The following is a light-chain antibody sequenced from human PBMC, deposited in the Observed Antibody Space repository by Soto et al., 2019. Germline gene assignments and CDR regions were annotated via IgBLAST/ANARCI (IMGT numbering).Light chain of an antibody. J-gene: IGLJ3*02. V-gene: IGLV2-11*01. CDR2: DVN. Sequence: QSVLTQPRSVSGSPGQSVTISCTGTRSDIGAYNYVSWYQQHPGEAPKLIIYDVNKRPSGVPDRFSASKSGNTASLTISGLQAEDEADYCCCSYAGIYGFNLVFGGGTKLTVL. CDR1: RSDIGAYNY. CDR3: CSYAGIYGFNLV.